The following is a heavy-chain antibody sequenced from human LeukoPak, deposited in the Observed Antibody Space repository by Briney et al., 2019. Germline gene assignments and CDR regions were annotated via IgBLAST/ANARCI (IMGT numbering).Heavy chain of an antibody. V-gene: IGHV1-3*01. J-gene: IGHJ6*02. CDR3: ARAHDSSGYMGMDV. CDR1: GYTFTSYA. D-gene: IGHD3-22*01. Sequence: ASVKVSCKASGYTFTSYATHWVRQAPGQRLEWMGWINAGNGNTKYSQKFQGRVTITRDTSASTAYMELSSLRSEDTAVYYCARAHDSSGYMGMDVWGQGTTVTVSS. CDR2: INAGNGNT.